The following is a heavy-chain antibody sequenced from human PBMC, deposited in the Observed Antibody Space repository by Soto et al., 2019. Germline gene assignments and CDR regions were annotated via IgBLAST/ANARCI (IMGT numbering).Heavy chain of an antibody. CDR1: GGTFSSYA. CDR3: ASEDGGDYLYYYGMDV. J-gene: IGHJ6*02. D-gene: IGHD4-17*01. V-gene: IGHV1-69*13. Sequence: SVKVSCKASGGTFSSYAISWVRQAPGQGLEWMGGIIPIFGTANYAQKFQGRVTITADESTSTAYMELSSLRSEDTAVYYCASEDGGDYLYYYGMDVWGQGTTVTVSS. CDR2: IIPIFGTA.